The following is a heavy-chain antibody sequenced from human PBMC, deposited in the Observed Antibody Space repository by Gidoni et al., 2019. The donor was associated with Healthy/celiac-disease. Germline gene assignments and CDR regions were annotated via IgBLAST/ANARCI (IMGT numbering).Heavy chain of an antibody. CDR2: ISYDGSNK. Sequence: QVQLVESGGGVVPPGRSLRLSCAASGFTFSSYAMHWVRQAPGKGLEWVAVISYDGSNKYYADSVKGRFTISRDNSKNTLYLQMNSLRAEDTAVYYCARDNGVWSGSFDYWGQGTLVTVSS. CDR1: GFTFSSYA. V-gene: IGHV3-30-3*01. CDR3: ARDNGVWSGSFDY. J-gene: IGHJ4*02. D-gene: IGHD3-3*01.